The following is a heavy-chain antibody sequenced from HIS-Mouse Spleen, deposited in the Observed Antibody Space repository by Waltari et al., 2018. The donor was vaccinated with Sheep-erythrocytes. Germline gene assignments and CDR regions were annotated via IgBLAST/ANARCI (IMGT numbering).Heavy chain of an antibody. V-gene: IGHV3-21*01. CDR2: IRSSSRYI. D-gene: IGHD1-26*01. Sequence: EVQLVESGGGLVKPGGSLRLSCAASGFTFSSYSMNWVRQAPGKGLEWVSSIRSSSRYIYYADSVKGRFTISRDNAKNSLYLQMNSLRAEDTAVYYCARVASGATFDYWGQGTLVTVSS. CDR3: ARVASGATFDY. J-gene: IGHJ4*02. CDR1: GFTFSSYS.